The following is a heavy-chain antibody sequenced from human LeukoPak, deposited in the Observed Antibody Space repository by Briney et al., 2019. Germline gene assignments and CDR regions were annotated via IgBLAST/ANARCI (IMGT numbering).Heavy chain of an antibody. D-gene: IGHD2-15*01. CDR1: GGSISSYY. CDR3: ARGLGYCSGGSCYVSWFDP. J-gene: IGHJ5*02. V-gene: IGHV4-59*01. CDR2: IYYSGST. Sequence: PSETLSLTCTVSGGSISSYYWSWIRQPPGKGLEWIGYIYYSGSTNYNPSLKSRVTISVDTSKNQFSLKLSSVTAADTAVYYCARGLGYCSGGSCYVSWFDPWGQGTLVTVSS.